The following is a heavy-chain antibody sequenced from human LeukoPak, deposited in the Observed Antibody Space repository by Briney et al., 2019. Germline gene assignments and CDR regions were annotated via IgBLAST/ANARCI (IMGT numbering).Heavy chain of an antibody. V-gene: IGHV4-30-4*07. CDR3: ARDHGVLLWFGELPSYMDV. D-gene: IGHD3-10*01. CDR1: GGSISSGGYS. Sequence: SQTLSLTCAVSGGSISSGGYSWSWIRQPPGKGLEWIGYIYYSGSTYYNPSLKSRVTISVDTSKNQFSLKLSSVTAADTAVYYCARDHGVLLWFGELPSYMDVWGKGTTVTVSS. CDR2: IYYSGST. J-gene: IGHJ6*03.